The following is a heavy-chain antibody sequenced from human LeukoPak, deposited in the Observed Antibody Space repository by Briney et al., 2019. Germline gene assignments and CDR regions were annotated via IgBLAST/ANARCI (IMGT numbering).Heavy chain of an antibody. V-gene: IGHV3-30*18. CDR3: AKDPQYISLEWLLPYFDY. CDR2: ISYDSTKQ. CDR1: GFTFSNYG. J-gene: IGHJ4*02. D-gene: IGHD3-3*01. Sequence: PGGSLRLSCAASGFTFSNYGMHWVRQAPGKGLEWVAFISYDSTKQYYIDSVKGRFTISRDNSKSTLFLQMKSLSAEDTALYYCAKDPQYISLEWLLPYFDYWGQGTLVTVSS.